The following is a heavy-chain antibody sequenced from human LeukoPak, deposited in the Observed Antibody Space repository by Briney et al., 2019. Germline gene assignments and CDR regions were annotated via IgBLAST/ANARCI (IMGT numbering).Heavy chain of an antibody. V-gene: IGHV1-2*02. CDR1: GYTFTGYY. D-gene: IGHD6-13*01. CDR3: AGDLSIAAAGALFDY. CDR2: INPNGGGT. Sequence: ASVKVSCKTSGYTFTGYYMHWVRQAPGQGLEWMGWINPNGGGTNYAQKFQGRVTMTRDTSISTAYMELSRLRSDDTAVYYCAGDLSIAAAGALFDYWGQGTLVTVSS. J-gene: IGHJ4*02.